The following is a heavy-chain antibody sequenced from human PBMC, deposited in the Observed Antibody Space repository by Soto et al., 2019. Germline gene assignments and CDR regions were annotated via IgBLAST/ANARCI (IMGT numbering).Heavy chain of an antibody. Sequence: EVQLVESGGVVVQPGGSLRLSCAASGFTFDDYTMHWVRQAPGKGLEWVSLISWYGGSTYYADSVKGRFTISRDNSKNSLYLQMNSLRTEDTALYYCAKSGGWLQLRASYFDYWGQGTLVTVSS. D-gene: IGHD5-12*01. CDR2: ISWYGGST. V-gene: IGHV3-43*01. J-gene: IGHJ4*02. CDR1: GFTFDDYT. CDR3: AKSGGWLQLRASYFDY.